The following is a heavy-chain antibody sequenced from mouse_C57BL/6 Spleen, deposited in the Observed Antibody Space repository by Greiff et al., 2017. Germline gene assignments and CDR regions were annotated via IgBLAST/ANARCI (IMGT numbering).Heavy chain of an antibody. CDR1: GYSITSGYY. CDR2: ISYDGSN. CDR3: ARVRVTVVAPYYYAMDY. V-gene: IGHV3-6*01. J-gene: IGHJ4*01. Sequence: EVQLVESGPGLVKPSQSLSLTCSVTGYSITSGYYWNWIRQFPGNKLEWMGYISYDGSNNYNPSLKNRISITRDTSKNQFFLKLNSVTTEDTATYYCARVRVTVVAPYYYAMDYWGQGTSVTVSS. D-gene: IGHD1-1*01.